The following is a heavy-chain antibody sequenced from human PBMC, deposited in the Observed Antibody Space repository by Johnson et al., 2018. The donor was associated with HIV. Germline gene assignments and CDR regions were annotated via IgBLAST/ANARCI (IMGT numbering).Heavy chain of an antibody. CDR2: IGFDGTKR. CDR1: GFTFSSYG. V-gene: IGHV3-30*02. Sequence: QVQLVESGGGVVQPGGSLRLSCAASGFTFSSYGMHWVRKAPGKGLEWVAFIGFDGTKRSYADPLKGRFTISSDNSKNMLDLQMNSLRAGDVAVYYCARDYRGRTVDAFDIWGQGTVVTVSS. J-gene: IGHJ3*02. D-gene: IGHD3-16*02. CDR3: ARDYRGRTVDAFDI.